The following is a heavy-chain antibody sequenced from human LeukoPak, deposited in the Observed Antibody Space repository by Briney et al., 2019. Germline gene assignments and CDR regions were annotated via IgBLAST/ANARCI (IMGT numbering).Heavy chain of an antibody. CDR1: GYTFTGYY. CDR2: INPNSGAT. J-gene: IGHJ4*02. Sequence: ASVKVSCKPSGYTFTGYYMHWVRQAPGQGLEWMGWINPNSGATNYAQKFQGRVTVTRDTSINTAYTELSRLRSDDTAVYYCAREPPRGRGSYYFDYWGQGTLVTVSS. V-gene: IGHV1-2*02. D-gene: IGHD3-10*01. CDR3: AREPPRGRGSYYFDY.